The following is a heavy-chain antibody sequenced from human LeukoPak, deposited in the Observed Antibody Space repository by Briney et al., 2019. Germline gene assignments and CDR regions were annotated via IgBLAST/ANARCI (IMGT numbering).Heavy chain of an antibody. Sequence: PSETLSPTCSVSGGSISLSYYYWGWIRQPPGKALEWIGSVYYSGTTSYNPSLKSRVTISVDVSKNHFSLRLSSVTAADTAMYYCARVAAKTVEYWGQGTLVTVSS. V-gene: IGHV4-39*07. CDR1: GGSISLSYYY. D-gene: IGHD2-15*01. CDR3: ARVAAKTVEY. J-gene: IGHJ4*02. CDR2: VYYSGTT.